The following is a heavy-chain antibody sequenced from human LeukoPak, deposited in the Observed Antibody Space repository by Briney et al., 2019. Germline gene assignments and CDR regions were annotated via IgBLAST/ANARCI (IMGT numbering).Heavy chain of an antibody. Sequence: GGSLRLSCAASGFTFSNFGMIWVRQAPGKGLEWVSYISSSTNTIQYADSVRGRFTISRDNAKDSLYLQMNSLRAEDTAVYYCARETVGIDYWGQGTLVTVSS. CDR1: GFTFSNFG. CDR3: ARETVGIDY. J-gene: IGHJ4*02. D-gene: IGHD4-23*01. CDR2: ISSSTNTI. V-gene: IGHV3-48*01.